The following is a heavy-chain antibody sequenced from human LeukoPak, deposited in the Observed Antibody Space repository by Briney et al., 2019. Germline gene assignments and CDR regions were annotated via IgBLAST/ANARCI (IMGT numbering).Heavy chain of an antibody. CDR1: GGSISSYY. D-gene: IGHD3-10*01. V-gene: IGHV4-59*08. CDR3: AGHPRHGEFYIYYYYGMDV. J-gene: IGHJ6*02. Sequence: SETLSLTCTVSGGSISSYYWSWIRQPPGKGLEWIGYIYYSGSTNYNPSLKSRVTISVDTSKNQFSLKLSSVTAADTAVYYCAGHPRHGEFYIYYYYGMDVWGQGTTVTVSS. CDR2: IYYSGST.